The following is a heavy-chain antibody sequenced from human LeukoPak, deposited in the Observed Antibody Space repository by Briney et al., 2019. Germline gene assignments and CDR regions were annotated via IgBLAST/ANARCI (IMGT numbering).Heavy chain of an antibody. CDR1: GFTFGDYA. Sequence: GGSLRLSCTASGFTFGDYAMSWVRQAPGKGPEWVGFIRSKAYGGTTEYAASVKGRFTISRDDSKSIAYLQMNSLKTEDTAVYYCTRDEAYYYDSSGSLAHFDYWGQGTLVTVSS. D-gene: IGHD3-22*01. CDR2: IRSKAYGGTT. V-gene: IGHV3-49*04. J-gene: IGHJ4*02. CDR3: TRDEAYYYDSSGSLAHFDY.